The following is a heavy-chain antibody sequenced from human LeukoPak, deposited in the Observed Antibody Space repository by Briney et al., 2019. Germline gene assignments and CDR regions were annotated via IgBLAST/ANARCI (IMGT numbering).Heavy chain of an antibody. D-gene: IGHD2/OR15-2a*01. Sequence: SETLSLTCVVSGASVSSSPWNWIRQFPGKGLEWIGCLSYTGKTDYNPSLTSRVTISVDTSKSQVSLKLRSVTAADTAVYYCSEGYFEPFDHWGEGTLVTVSS. CDR1: GASVSSSP. CDR2: LSYTGKT. CDR3: SEGYFEPFDH. V-gene: IGHV4-59*02. J-gene: IGHJ4*02.